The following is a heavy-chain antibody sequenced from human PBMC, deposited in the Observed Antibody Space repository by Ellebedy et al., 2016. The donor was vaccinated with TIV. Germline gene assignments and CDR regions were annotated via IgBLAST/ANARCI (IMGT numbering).Heavy chain of an antibody. CDR3: ARSSSGSRFDY. J-gene: IGHJ4*02. Sequence: AASVKVSCKASGYTFTTYAVHWVRQAPGQRLEWMGWINAGNGNTKYSQKFQGRVTITRDTSASTAYMELSSLRSEDTAVYYCARSSSGSRFDYWGQGTLVTVSS. CDR2: INAGNGNT. D-gene: IGHD1-26*01. V-gene: IGHV1-3*01. CDR1: GYTFTTYA.